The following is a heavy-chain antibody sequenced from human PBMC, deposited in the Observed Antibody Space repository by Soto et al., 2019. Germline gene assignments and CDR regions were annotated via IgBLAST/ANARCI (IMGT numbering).Heavy chain of an antibody. Sequence: HPGGSLRLSCAASGFTFSSYGMHWVRQAPGKGLEWVAVISYDGSNKYYADSVKGRFTISRDNSKNTLYLQMNSLRAEDTAVYYCAKDLYLVPMIVVVISYYYGMDVWGQGTTVTVSS. D-gene: IGHD3-22*01. CDR2: ISYDGSNK. J-gene: IGHJ6*02. CDR1: GFTFSSYG. CDR3: AKDLYLVPMIVVVISYYYGMDV. V-gene: IGHV3-30*18.